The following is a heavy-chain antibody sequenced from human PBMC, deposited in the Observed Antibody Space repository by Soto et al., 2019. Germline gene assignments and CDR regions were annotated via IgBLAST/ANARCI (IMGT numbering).Heavy chain of an antibody. D-gene: IGHD3-3*01. Sequence: SVKVSCKASGGTFSSYAISWVRQAPGQGLEWMGGIIPIFGTANYAQKFQGRATITADESTSTAYMELSSLRSEDTAVYYCARHAKELESFFGVWGQGTTVTVSS. J-gene: IGHJ6*02. V-gene: IGHV1-69*13. CDR3: ARHAKELESFFGV. CDR2: IIPIFGTA. CDR1: GGTFSSYA.